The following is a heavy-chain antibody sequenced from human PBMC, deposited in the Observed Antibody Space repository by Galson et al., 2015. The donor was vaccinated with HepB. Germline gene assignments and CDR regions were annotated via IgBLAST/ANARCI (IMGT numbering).Heavy chain of an antibody. CDR3: AREGSGAYCSSISCYYDF. D-gene: IGHD2-2*01. CDR1: GYTFSNYY. J-gene: IGHJ4*02. Sequence: SVKVSCKASGYTFSNYYIHWVRQAPGQGLEWMGIINPRDGGTGYTQNSQGRVTITKDTSTSTVHMNLSSLRFEDTAVYYCAREGSGAYCSSISCYYDFWGQGTLVSVSS. V-gene: IGHV1-46*01. CDR2: INPRDGGT.